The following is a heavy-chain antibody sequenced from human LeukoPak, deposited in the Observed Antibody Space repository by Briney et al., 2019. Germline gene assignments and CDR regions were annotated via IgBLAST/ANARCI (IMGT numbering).Heavy chain of an antibody. D-gene: IGHD1-1*01. Sequence: ASVKVSCKVSGYTLTELSLHWVRQAPGKGLEWMGRFNPEDGETIYARKFQGRVTMTEDTSTDTAYMELSSLRSEDTAVYFCAVSLTTGGYYGMDVWGQGTTVTVSS. CDR1: GYTLTELS. CDR3: AVSLTTGGYYGMDV. J-gene: IGHJ6*02. V-gene: IGHV1-24*01. CDR2: FNPEDGET.